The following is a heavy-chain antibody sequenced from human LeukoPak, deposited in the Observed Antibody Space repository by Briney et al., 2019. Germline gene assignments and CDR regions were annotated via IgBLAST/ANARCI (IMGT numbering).Heavy chain of an antibody. CDR1: GFTFSSYG. Sequence: GGSLRLSRAASGFTFSSYGMHWVRQAPGKGLEWVAVISYDGSNKYYADSVKGRFTISRDNSKNTLYLQMNSLRAEDTAVYYCAKDPGYSSGWPPYYYYYGMDVWGQGTTVTVSS. J-gene: IGHJ6*02. V-gene: IGHV3-30*18. CDR2: ISYDGSNK. CDR3: AKDPGYSSGWPPYYYYYGMDV. D-gene: IGHD6-19*01.